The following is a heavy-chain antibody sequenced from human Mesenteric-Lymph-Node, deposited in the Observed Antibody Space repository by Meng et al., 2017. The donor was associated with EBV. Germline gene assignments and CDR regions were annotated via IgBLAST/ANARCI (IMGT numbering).Heavy chain of an antibody. CDR2: MNPNSGAT. Sequence: QVHLVQSGAEVNKPGASVKVSCKASGYTFTSYDIKWVRQATGQGLEWMGWMNPNSGATGSTQKFQGRVTMTRNTSISTAYMELNSLTSEDTAVYYCSRDSIYNGQDSWGQGTLVTSSS. D-gene: IGHD5-24*01. J-gene: IGHJ4*02. CDR1: GYTFTSYD. CDR3: SRDSIYNGQDS. V-gene: IGHV1-8*01.